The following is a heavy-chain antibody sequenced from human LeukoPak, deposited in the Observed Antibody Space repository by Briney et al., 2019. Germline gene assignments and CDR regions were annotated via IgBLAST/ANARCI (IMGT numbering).Heavy chain of an antibody. CDR1: GVSTSSYY. CDR3: AREYSRSSYYYYYAMDV. CDR2: IYTSGST. D-gene: IGHD6-6*01. J-gene: IGHJ6*02. Sequence: PSETLSLTCTVTGVSTSSYYWSWVRLPAGKGLEWIGRIYTSGSTDYSPSLRSRVTMSVDTSKNQFSLKLISVTAADTAVYYCAREYSRSSYYYYYAMDVWGQGTTVTVSS. V-gene: IGHV4-4*07.